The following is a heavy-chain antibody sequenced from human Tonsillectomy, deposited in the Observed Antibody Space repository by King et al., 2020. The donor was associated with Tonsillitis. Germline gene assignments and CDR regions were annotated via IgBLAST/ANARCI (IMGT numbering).Heavy chain of an antibody. D-gene: IGHD3-10*01. CDR3: AREYYGSAFDI. Sequence: QLQESGPGLVKPSETLSLTCTVSGGSMSTYYCNWLRQPPGKGLEWIGNIYDSGTTDYNPSLKSRVTMSVDTSKNQFSLKLNSVTAADTAVYYCAREYYGSAFDIWGQGTMVTVSS. V-gene: IGHV4-59*01. CDR2: IYDSGTT. J-gene: IGHJ3*02. CDR1: GGSMSTYY.